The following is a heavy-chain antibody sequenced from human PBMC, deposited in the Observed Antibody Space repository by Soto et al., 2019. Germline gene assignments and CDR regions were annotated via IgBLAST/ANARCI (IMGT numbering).Heavy chain of an antibody. CDR1: GGSISSSIYY. CDR2: IYYSGST. Sequence: SETLSLTCTVSGGSISSSIYYWGWIRQPPGKGLEWIGSIYYSGSTYYNPSLKSRVTISVDTSKNQFSLKLSSVTAADTAVYYCAGSGSVYYYYYYGMDVWGQGTTVTVSS. V-gene: IGHV4-39*01. J-gene: IGHJ6*02. CDR3: AGSGSVYYYYYYGMDV. D-gene: IGHD3-10*01.